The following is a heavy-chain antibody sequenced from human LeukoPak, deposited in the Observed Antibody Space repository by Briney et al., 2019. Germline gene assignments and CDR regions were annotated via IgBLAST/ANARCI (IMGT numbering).Heavy chain of an antibody. Sequence: SVKVSCKASGGTFSSYAISWVRQAPGQGLEWMGGIIPIFGTANYAQKFQGRVTITTDESTSTAYMELSSLRSEGTAVYYCARVSDHYGNYGWNWFDPWGQGTLVTVSS. CDR2: IIPIFGTA. CDR3: ARVSDHYGNYGWNWFDP. J-gene: IGHJ5*02. CDR1: GGTFSSYA. D-gene: IGHD4-11*01. V-gene: IGHV1-69*05.